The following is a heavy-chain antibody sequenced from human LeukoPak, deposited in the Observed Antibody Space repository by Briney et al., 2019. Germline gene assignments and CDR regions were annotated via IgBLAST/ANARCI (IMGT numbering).Heavy chain of an antibody. J-gene: IGHJ4*02. CDR3: AREGLYDILTGYVDY. Sequence: GASVKVSRKASGYTFTGYYMHWVRQAPGQGLEWMGWINPNSGGTNYAQKFQGRVTMTRDTSISTAYMELSRLRSDDTAVYYCAREGLYDILTGYVDYWGQGTLVTVSS. CDR2: INPNSGGT. D-gene: IGHD3-9*01. CDR1: GYTFTGYY. V-gene: IGHV1-2*02.